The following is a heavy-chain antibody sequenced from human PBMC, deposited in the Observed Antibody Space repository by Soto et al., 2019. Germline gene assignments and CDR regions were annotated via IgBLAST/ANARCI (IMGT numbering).Heavy chain of an antibody. D-gene: IGHD5-18*01. J-gene: IGHJ6*02. CDR3: ASSSDTAMVDGYYGMDV. Sequence: ASVKVSCKASGYTFTSYAMHWVRQAPGQRLEWIGWINAGNGNTKYSQKFQGGVTITRDTSASTAYMELSSLRSEDTAVYYCASSSDTAMVDGYYGMDVWGQGTTVTVSS. V-gene: IGHV1-3*01. CDR1: GYTFTSYA. CDR2: INAGNGNT.